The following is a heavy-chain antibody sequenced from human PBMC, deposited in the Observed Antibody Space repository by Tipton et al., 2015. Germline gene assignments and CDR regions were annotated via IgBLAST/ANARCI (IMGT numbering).Heavy chain of an antibody. J-gene: IGHJ4*02. D-gene: IGHD3-9*01. CDR3: ACQDYDSLTRDYQTVDY. V-gene: IGHV4-61*01. CDR2: ISFSDTP. CDR1: GGSVSSGSYY. Sequence: GLVKPSETLSLTCTVSGGSVSSGSYYWSWIRQPPGKGLEWIGYISFSDTPPYNPSLKSRIPISVDTSKNQFSLKLTSVTAADTAVYYCACQDYDSLTRDYQTVDYWGQGTLVTVSS.